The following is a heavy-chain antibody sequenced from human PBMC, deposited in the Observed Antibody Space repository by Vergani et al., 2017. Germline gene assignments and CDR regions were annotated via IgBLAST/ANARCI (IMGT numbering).Heavy chain of an antibody. CDR2: ISGSGGST. J-gene: IGHJ4*02. CDR1: GFTFSSSA. V-gene: IGHV3-23*01. CDR3: AKDQYSSSWMVFDY. D-gene: IGHD6-13*01. Sequence: EVQLLESGGGLVQPGGSLRLSCAASGFTFSSSAMSWVRQAPGKGLEWVSAISGSGGSTYYADSVKGRFTISRDNSKSTLYLQMNSLRAEDTDVYDCAKDQYSSSWMVFDYWGQGTLVTVSS.